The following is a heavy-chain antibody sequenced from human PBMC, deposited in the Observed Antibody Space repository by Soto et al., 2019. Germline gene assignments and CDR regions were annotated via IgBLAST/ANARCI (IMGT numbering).Heavy chain of an antibody. J-gene: IGHJ3*02. D-gene: IGHD2-2*02. Sequence: GGSLRLSCAASGFTFSSYAMSWVRQAPGKGLEWVSAISGSGGSTYYADSVKGRFTISRDNSKNTLYLQMNSLRAEDTAVYYCAKALGYCSSTSCDKGAFDIWGQGTMVTVSS. CDR1: GFTFSSYA. CDR3: AKALGYCSSTSCDKGAFDI. CDR2: ISGSGGST. V-gene: IGHV3-23*01.